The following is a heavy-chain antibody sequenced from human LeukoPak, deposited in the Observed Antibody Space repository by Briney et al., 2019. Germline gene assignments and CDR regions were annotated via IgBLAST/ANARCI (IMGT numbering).Heavy chain of an antibody. D-gene: IGHD3-22*01. V-gene: IGHV3-7*01. CDR2: IQGDGSEK. J-gene: IGHJ4*02. CDR1: IHLYW. Sequence: GGSLRLSCGLWIHLYWMTWVRQAPGQGLEWVANIQGDGSEKSYVDAVKGRFTISRDNAKNTLYLQMNSLRAEDTAVYYCARDVSLTSSYDGTTYYYDAHDYWGQGTLVTVSS. CDR3: ARDVSLTSSYDGTTYYYDAHDY.